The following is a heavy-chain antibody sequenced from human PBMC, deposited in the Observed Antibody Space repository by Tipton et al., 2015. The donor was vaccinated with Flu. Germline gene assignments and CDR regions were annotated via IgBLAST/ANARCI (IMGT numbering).Heavy chain of an antibody. CDR1: GYTFTDYY. D-gene: IGHD4-11*01. V-gene: IGHV1-2*02. CDR2: INPNTGGT. J-gene: IGHJ5*02. CDR3: ARPRNSSVPSWDWFEP. Sequence: QLVQSGAEVKKPGAPVKVSCKGSGYTFTDYYMHWVRQAPGQGLEWMGWINPNTGGTNYAQKFQGRVTMTSDTSISTAYMELSRLTSDATAVSDCARPRNSSVPSWDWFEPWGQGTPVSGSS.